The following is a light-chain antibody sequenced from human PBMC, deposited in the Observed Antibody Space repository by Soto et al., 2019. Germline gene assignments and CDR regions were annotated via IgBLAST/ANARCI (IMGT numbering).Light chain of an antibody. CDR3: QQSYGTPPT. CDR2: AAS. J-gene: IGKJ1*01. V-gene: IGKV1-39*01. Sequence: DIQMTQSPSSLSASGLDIVTISFWASQSISSYLNWYQQKPGKAPKLLIYAASSLQSGVPSRFSGSGSGTDFTLTISSLQPEDFATYYCQQSYGTPPTFGQGTKVDI. CDR1: QSISSY.